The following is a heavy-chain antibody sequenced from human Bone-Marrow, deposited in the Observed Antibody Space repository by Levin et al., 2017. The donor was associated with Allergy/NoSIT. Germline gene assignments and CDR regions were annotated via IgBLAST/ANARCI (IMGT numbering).Heavy chain of an antibody. Sequence: GGSLRLSCAASGFTISTNYMSWVRQVPGKGLEWVSIIHSGGRKNYADSVKGRFTISRDNYNNTLYLQMNSLKGEDTAIYYCARDDVVATNHWGQGTLVIVSS. J-gene: IGHJ4*02. V-gene: IGHV3-66*01. CDR1: GFTISTNY. CDR3: ARDDVVATNH. D-gene: IGHD5-12*01. CDR2: IHSGGRK.